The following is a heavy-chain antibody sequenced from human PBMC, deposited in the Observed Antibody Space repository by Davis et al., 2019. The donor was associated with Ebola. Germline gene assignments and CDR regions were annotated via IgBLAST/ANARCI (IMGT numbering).Heavy chain of an antibody. J-gene: IGHJ1*01. Sequence: PGGSLRLSCAGSGITLRSYWMHWVRQAPGKGLVWGSRISPDGSRTDYADSVKGRFPASRDNSKNTLSLKMTSLRVEDTAVYICACRLCSGSSCQQCQHWGQSTLVTVSA. CDR1: GITLRSYW. D-gene: IGHD2-2*01. CDR2: ISPDGSRT. CDR3: ACRLCSGSSCQQCQH. V-gene: IGHV3-74*01.